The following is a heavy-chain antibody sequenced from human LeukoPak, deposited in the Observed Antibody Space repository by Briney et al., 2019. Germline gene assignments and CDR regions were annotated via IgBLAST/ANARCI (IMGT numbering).Heavy chain of an antibody. CDR3: ARGGPSSGWYRGAFDP. CDR2: ISSSSSYI. J-gene: IGHJ5*02. V-gene: IGHV3-21*01. CDR1: GFTFSSYS. Sequence: GGSLRLSCAASGFTFSSYSMNWVRQAPGKGLEGVSSISSSSSYIYYADSVKGRFTISRDNAKNSLYLQMNSLRAEDTAVYYCARGGPSSGWYRGAFDPWGQGTLVTVSS. D-gene: IGHD6-19*01.